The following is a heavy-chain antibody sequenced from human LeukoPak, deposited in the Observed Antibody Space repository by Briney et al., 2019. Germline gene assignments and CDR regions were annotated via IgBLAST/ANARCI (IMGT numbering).Heavy chain of an antibody. CDR1: GFTFSTYS. CDR2: ISSRSTTI. CDR3: AREAVAGRGFDY. Sequence: GGSLRLSCAASGFTFSTYSMTWVRQAPGKGLEWVSYISSRSTTIYYAGSMRGRFTISRDNAKNALYLQVNNLRVEDTALYYCAREAVAGRGFDYWGQGALVTVSS. D-gene: IGHD6-19*01. V-gene: IGHV3-48*01. J-gene: IGHJ4*02.